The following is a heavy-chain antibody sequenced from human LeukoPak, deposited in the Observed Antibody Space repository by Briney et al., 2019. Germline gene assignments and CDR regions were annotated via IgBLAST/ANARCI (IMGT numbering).Heavy chain of an antibody. CDR1: GFTFSRYE. V-gene: IGHV3-48*03. Sequence: PGGSLRLSCADSGFTFSRYEMNWGRQAPGKGVEWVSYISSSGRNIYYADSVKGGFTISRDNANNSLYLQMNTLRAEGTAVYYCATLFLRDYWGQGTLVTVSS. J-gene: IGHJ4*02. CDR3: ATLFLRDY. D-gene: IGHD2/OR15-2a*01. CDR2: ISSSGRNI.